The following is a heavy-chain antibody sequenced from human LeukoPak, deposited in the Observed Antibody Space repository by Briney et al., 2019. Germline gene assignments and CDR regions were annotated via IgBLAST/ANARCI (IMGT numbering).Heavy chain of an antibody. CDR2: IYSGGST. D-gene: IGHD3-10*01. Sequence: GGSLRLSCAASGFTVSSNYMSWVRQAPGKGLEWVSVIYSGGSTYYADSVKGRFTISRDNSKNTLYLQMNSLRAEDTAVYYCARSSYSGSYTYFDYWGQGTLVTVSS. CDR1: GFTVSSNY. CDR3: ARSSYSGSYTYFDY. V-gene: IGHV3-53*01. J-gene: IGHJ4*02.